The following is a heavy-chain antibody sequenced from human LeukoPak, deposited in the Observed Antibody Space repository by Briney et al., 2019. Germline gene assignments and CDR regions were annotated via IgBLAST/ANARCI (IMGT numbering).Heavy chain of an antibody. Sequence: GASVKVSCKASGYSFTSYYMHWVRQAPGQGLEWMGIINPSGGSTSYTQKFQGRVIMTRDTSTSTVYTELTSLRSEDTAVYYCARGGVLVPESMSVFYYYYYMDVWGKGTTVTISS. CDR1: GYSFTSYY. D-gene: IGHD2-2*01. CDR2: INPSGGST. V-gene: IGHV1-46*01. CDR3: ARGGVLVPESMSVFYYYYYMDV. J-gene: IGHJ6*03.